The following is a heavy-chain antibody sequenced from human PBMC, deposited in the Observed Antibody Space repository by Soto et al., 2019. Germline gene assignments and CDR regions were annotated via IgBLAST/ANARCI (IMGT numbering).Heavy chain of an antibody. CDR3: RRDWDYPVL. CDR2: VGSKADGGTT. CDR1: GFTFANAW. Sequence: EVQLVESGGGLVKPGGSLRLSCAASGFTFANAWMSWVRQAPGKGLEWVGRVGSKADGGTTDYAAPVKGRFTISRDDSENTLYLQMNSLKIDDTAVYYCRRDWDYPVLWGQGTLVTVSS. V-gene: IGHV3-15*04. D-gene: IGHD1-7*01. J-gene: IGHJ4*02.